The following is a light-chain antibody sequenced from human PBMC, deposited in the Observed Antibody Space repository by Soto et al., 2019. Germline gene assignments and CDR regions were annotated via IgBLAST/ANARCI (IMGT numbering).Light chain of an antibody. CDR3: QQSGSSPPYT. CDR1: QSVSSTY. V-gene: IGKV3-20*01. CDR2: GAS. J-gene: IGKJ2*01. Sequence: EMVLTQSPGPLSLSPGARATLSCRASQSVSSTYLAWYQQKPGKAPRLLIYGASSRATGIPDRFSGSGSGTDCTLTISRLEPEDFAVYYWQQSGSSPPYTSGQGTKLEIK.